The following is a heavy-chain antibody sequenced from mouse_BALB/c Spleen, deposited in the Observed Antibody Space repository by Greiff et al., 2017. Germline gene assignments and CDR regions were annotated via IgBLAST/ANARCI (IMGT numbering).Heavy chain of an antibody. CDR2: IDPSDSYT. Sequence: QVQLQQPGAELVKPGASVKMSCKASGYTFTSYWMHWVKPRPGQGLEWIGVIDPSDSYTSYNQKFKGKATLTVDTSSSTAYMQLSSLTSEDSAVYYCTRSGGNYAMDYWGQGTSVTVSS. J-gene: IGHJ4*01. CDR1: GYTFTSYW. V-gene: IGHV1S127*01. CDR3: TRSGGNYAMDY. D-gene: IGHD1-1*02.